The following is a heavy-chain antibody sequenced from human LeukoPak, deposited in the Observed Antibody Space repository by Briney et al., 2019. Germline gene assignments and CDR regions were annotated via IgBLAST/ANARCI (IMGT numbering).Heavy chain of an antibody. D-gene: IGHD5-18*01. V-gene: IGHV3-30*18. Sequence: PGGSLRLSCAASGFTFSSYGMHWVRQAPGKGLEWVGVISNDGSNKYYADSVKGRFTISRDNSKNTLYLQMNSLRAEDTAVYYCAKELRGYSYGLRNNWFDPWGQGTLVTVSS. CDR3: AKELRGYSYGLRNNWFDP. CDR2: ISNDGSNK. J-gene: IGHJ5*02. CDR1: GFTFSSYG.